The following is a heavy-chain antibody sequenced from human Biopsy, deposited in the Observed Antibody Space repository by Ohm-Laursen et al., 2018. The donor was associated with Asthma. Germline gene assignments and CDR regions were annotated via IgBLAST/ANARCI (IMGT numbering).Heavy chain of an antibody. V-gene: IGHV1-69*13. D-gene: IGHD6-19*01. CDR1: GGTFSNFA. CDR3: ARCQVGYSSGWSLLLKKIYYSGMDV. J-gene: IGHJ6*02. CDR2: IMTVFGTT. Sequence: GASVKVSCKPPGGTFSNFAIGWVRQAPGQGLEWMGGIMTVFGTTNYAQKFQGRVTITADESTSTAYMEVTSLRSEDTAIYYCARCQVGYSSGWSLLLKKIYYSGMDVWGQGTAVTVSS.